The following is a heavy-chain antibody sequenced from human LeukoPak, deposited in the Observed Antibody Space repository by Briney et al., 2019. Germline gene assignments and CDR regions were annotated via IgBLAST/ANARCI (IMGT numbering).Heavy chain of an antibody. D-gene: IGHD3-3*01. CDR3: AREIFGVVIPDY. CDR1: GGSFSTYY. Sequence: SETLSLTCTVSGGSFSTYYWSWIRQPAGKGLEWIGHIYTSGTTNYNPSLKSRVTISVDTSKNQFSLKLSSVTAADTAVYYCAREIFGVVIPDYWGQGTLVTVSS. V-gene: IGHV4-4*07. CDR2: IYTSGTT. J-gene: IGHJ4*02.